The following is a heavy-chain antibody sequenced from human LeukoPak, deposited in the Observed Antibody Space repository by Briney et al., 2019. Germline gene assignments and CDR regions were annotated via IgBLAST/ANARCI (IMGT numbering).Heavy chain of an antibody. V-gene: IGHV4-34*01. CDR2: INHRGST. J-gene: IGHJ4*02. Sequence: PSETLSLTCAVYGGSFSGYHWSWIRQPPGKGLEWIGEINHRGSTNYNPSLKSRVTMSVDTSKNQFSLKLSSVTAADTAVYYCPRGRGVSRFVTIEFNYWGQAALVSVPS. CDR1: GGSFSGYH. D-gene: IGHD6-6*01. CDR3: PRGRGVSRFVTIEFNY.